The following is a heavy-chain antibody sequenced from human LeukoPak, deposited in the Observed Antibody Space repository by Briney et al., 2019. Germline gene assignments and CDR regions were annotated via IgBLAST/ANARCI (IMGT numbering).Heavy chain of an antibody. CDR1: GFTFDDYA. J-gene: IGHJ3*02. Sequence: GGSLRLSCTASGFTFDDYAMHWVRQAPGKGLEWVSGINWNSGGIAYADSVKGRFTISRDNAKDSLYLQMNSLRPEDTALYYCAKHLRGSASDAFDIWGQGTMVTVSS. CDR2: INWNSGGI. V-gene: IGHV3-9*01. D-gene: IGHD3-16*01. CDR3: AKHLRGSASDAFDI.